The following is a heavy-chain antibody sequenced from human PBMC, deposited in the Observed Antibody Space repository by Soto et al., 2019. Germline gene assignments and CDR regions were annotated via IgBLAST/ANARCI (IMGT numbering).Heavy chain of an antibody. J-gene: IGHJ4*02. CDR2: IYYSGST. CDR3: ASPLNRHGGYLGY. V-gene: IGHV4-59*01. CDR1: GGSISSYY. D-gene: IGHD5-12*01. Sequence: ETLSLTCTVSGGSISSYYWSWIRQPPGKGLEWIGYIYYSGSTNYNPSLKSRVTISVDTSKNQFSLKLSSVTAADTAVYYCASPLNRHGGYLGYWGQGTLVTVSS.